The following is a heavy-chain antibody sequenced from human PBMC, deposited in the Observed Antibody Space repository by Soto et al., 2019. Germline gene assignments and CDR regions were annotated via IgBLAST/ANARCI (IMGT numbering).Heavy chain of an antibody. Sequence: GGSLRLSCAASGFTFSSYAMSWVRQAPGKGLEWVSGTSGSGGSTYYADSVKGRFTISRDNSKNTLYLQMNSLRAEDTAVYYCAKDHLTIVVVNIFDYWGQGTLVTVSS. CDR1: GFTFSSYA. CDR2: TSGSGGST. D-gene: IGHD3-22*01. J-gene: IGHJ4*02. V-gene: IGHV3-23*01. CDR3: AKDHLTIVVVNIFDY.